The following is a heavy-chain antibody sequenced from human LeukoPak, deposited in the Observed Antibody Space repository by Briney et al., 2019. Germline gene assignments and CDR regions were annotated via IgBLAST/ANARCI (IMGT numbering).Heavy chain of an antibody. CDR1: GFTFSNYD. V-gene: IGHV3-13*01. J-gene: IGHJ4*02. CDR2: IGTAGDT. Sequence: GGSLRLSCAASGFTFSNYDMHWVRQAAGKGLEWVSGIGTAGDTYYPGSVKGRFTISRENAKNSLYLQMSSLSAGDTAVYYCASSPAYSSSWYAIDNWGQGTLVTVSS. D-gene: IGHD6-13*01. CDR3: ASSPAYSSSWYAIDN.